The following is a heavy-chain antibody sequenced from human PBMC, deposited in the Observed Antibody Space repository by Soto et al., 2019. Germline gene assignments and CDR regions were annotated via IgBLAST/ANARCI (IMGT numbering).Heavy chain of an antibody. J-gene: IGHJ6*02. V-gene: IGHV4-59*01. D-gene: IGHD4-4*01. Sequence: PSETLSRTCTVSGGSISSYYWSWIRQPPGKGLEWIGYIYYSGSTNYNPSLKSRVTISVDTSKNQFSLKLSSVTAADTAVYYCARDGVYSNYEGSYYYYGMDVWGQGPTVTVSS. CDR1: GGSISSYY. CDR3: ARDGVYSNYEGSYYYYGMDV. CDR2: IYYSGST.